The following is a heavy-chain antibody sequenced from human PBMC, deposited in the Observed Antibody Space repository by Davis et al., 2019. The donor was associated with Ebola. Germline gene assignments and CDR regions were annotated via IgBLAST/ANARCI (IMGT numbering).Heavy chain of an antibody. CDR1: GYTFTNYY. J-gene: IGHJ3*02. CDR2: INPNDGRT. CDR3: TTPGGQDSGYDVFDI. Sequence: AASVKVSCKASGYTFTNYYMHWVRQAPGQGLEWMGMINPNDGRTIYAQKFQGRVTVTMDTSTTTVYMDLSIMRSEDTALYYCTTPGGQDSGYDVFDIWGQGTMVTVSS. D-gene: IGHD5-12*01. V-gene: IGHV1-46*03.